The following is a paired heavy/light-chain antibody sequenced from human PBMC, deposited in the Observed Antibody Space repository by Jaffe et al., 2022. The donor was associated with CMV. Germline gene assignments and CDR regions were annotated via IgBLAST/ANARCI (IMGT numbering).Light chain of an antibody. J-gene: IGLJ2*01. V-gene: IGLV2-8*01. CDR1: SSDVGGYNY. CDR3: SSYAGSNNYVV. Sequence: QSALTQPPSASGSPGQSVTISCTGTSSDVGGYNYVSWYQQYPGKAPRLMIYEVNKRPSGVPDRFSGSKSGNTASLTVSGLQAADEADYYCSSYAGSNNYVVFGGGTKLTVL. CDR2: EVN.
Heavy chain of an antibody. V-gene: IGHV1-2*02. Sequence: QVQLVQSGAEVKKPGASVKVSCKASGYAFTGYYIHWVRQAPGQGLEWMGWIDPNRGGTKYAQKFQGRVSMTSDTSISTAFVELSSLRSDDTAVYFCARKYSSSLYYFDYWGQGTLVTVSS. CDR2: IDPNRGGT. D-gene: IGHD2-2*01. CDR1: GYAFTGYY. J-gene: IGHJ4*02. CDR3: ARKYSSSLYYFDY.